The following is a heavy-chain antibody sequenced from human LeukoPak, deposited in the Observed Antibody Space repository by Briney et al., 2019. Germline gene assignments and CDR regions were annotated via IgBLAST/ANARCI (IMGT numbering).Heavy chain of an antibody. V-gene: IGHV3-23*01. CDR3: TKGFYDSGSSLSALDH. CDR2: ISVSGGTT. D-gene: IGHD3-10*01. J-gene: IGHJ4*02. Sequence: GGSLRLSCAASGFTFSSYGMSWVRQAPGKGLQWVSGISVSGGTTHYADSVKGRFTIFRDNSKHTLYLQMNSLRAEDTALYYCTKGFYDSGSSLSALDHWGQGTLVTVSS. CDR1: GFTFSSYG.